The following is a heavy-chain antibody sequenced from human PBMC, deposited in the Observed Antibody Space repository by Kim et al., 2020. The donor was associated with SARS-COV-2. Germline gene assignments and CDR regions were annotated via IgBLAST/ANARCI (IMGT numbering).Heavy chain of an antibody. CDR3: ARGMNGDYFWFDP. CDR2: ISYDGSNK. CDR1: GFTFSSYA. V-gene: IGHV3-30*04. J-gene: IGHJ5*02. D-gene: IGHD4-17*01. Sequence: GGSLRLSCAASGFTFSSYAMHWVRQAPGKGLEWVAVISYDGSNKYYADSVKGRFTISRDNSKNTLYLQMNSLRAEDTAVYYCARGMNGDYFWFDPWGQGTLVTVSS.